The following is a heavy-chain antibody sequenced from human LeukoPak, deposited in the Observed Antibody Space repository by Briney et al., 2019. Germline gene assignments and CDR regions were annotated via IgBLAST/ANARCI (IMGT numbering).Heavy chain of an antibody. J-gene: IGHJ3*02. V-gene: IGHV4-59*01. Sequence: SETLSLTCTVSGGPISSYYWSWIRQPPGKGLEWIGYIYYSGSTNYNPSLKSRVTISVATSKNQFSLKLSSVTAADTAVYYCARAHCGGDCYLPGAFDIWGQGTMVTVSS. CDR2: IYYSGST. D-gene: IGHD2-21*02. CDR3: ARAHCGGDCYLPGAFDI. CDR1: GGPISSYY.